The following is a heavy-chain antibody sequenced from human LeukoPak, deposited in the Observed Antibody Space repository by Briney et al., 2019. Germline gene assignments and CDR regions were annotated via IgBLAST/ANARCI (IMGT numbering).Heavy chain of an antibody. CDR1: GFTFDGYT. V-gene: IGHV3-43*01. CDR2: ISWDGGTT. J-gene: IGHJ4*02. CDR3: AKDNRRTTYCGADCFFDY. Sequence: SGGSLRLSCAASGFTFDGYTMHWVRQAPGKGLEWVSLISWDGGTTYYADSVRGRFTISRDNSKNSLYLQMNSLRTEDTALYYCAKDNRRTTYCGADCFFDYWGQGTLVTVSS. D-gene: IGHD2-21*02.